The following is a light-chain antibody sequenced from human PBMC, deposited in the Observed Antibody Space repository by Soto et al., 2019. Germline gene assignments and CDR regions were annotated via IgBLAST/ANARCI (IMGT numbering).Light chain of an antibody. V-gene: IGKV3-20*01. Sequence: EVVLTQSPGTLALSPGERATLSCRASETVRSSYLGWYQQEPGQAPRLLIYGTSSRDTGIPDRFSGSGSGTDFTLTISRLEPEDFALYYCQKYDSSPLIAFGQGTRLAIK. CDR3: QKYDSSPLIA. CDR1: ETVRSSY. J-gene: IGKJ5*01. CDR2: GTS.